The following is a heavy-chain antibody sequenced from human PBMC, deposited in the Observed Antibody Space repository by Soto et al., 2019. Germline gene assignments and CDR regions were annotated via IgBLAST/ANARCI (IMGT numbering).Heavy chain of an antibody. J-gene: IGHJ6*02. Sequence: QLQLQESGSGLVKPSQTLSLTCAVSGGSISSGGYSWSWIRQPPGKGLEWIGYIYHSGSTYYNPSLKSLVTISVDRSKNQFSLKLSSVTAADTAVYYCARVNYDYVWGSYRPYGMDVWGQGTTVTVSS. CDR1: GGSISSGGYS. V-gene: IGHV4-30-2*01. D-gene: IGHD3-16*02. CDR3: ARVNYDYVWGSYRPYGMDV. CDR2: IYHSGST.